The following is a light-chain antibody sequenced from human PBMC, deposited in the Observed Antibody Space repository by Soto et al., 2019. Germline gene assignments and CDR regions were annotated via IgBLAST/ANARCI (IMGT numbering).Light chain of an antibody. V-gene: IGLV4-60*02. Sequence: QSVLTQLSSASASLGSSVKLTCTLSSGHSSYIIAWHQQQPGKAPRYLMKLEGSGSYNKGSGVPDRFSGSSSGADRYLTISNLQFEDEADYYCETWDSIRVFGGGTKVTVL. CDR1: SGHSSYI. CDR2: LEGSGSY. J-gene: IGLJ3*02. CDR3: ETWDSIRV.